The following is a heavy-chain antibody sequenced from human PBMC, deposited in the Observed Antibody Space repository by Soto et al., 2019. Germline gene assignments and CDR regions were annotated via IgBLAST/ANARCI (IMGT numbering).Heavy chain of an antibody. CDR3: AGSYCSRDSCYRGLDY. J-gene: IGHJ4*02. Sequence: QVQLVESGGGVVRPGRSLRLSCAASGFTFSLFGMHWVRQAPGKGLEGVALIWNDGSHEYYADSVKGRFTISRDNSMNTLYLQMDSLEVEDTGVYYCAGSYCSRDSCYRGLDYWGQGALITVSS. CDR2: IWNDGSHE. D-gene: IGHD2-2*02. V-gene: IGHV3-33*01. CDR1: GFTFSLFG.